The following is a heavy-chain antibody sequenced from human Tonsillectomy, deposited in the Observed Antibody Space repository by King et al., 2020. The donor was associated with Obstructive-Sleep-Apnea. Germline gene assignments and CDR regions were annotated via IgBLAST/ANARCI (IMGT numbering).Heavy chain of an antibody. CDR2: IYNTGST. CDR1: GGSISSYS. CDR3: ARVWSTVVTNDAFDI. D-gene: IGHD4-23*01. Sequence: VQLQESGPGLVKPSETLSLTCTVSGGSISSYSWTWIRQPPGKGLEWIGYIYNTGSTNYNPSLKSRVTISIDTSKNKFSLKLSSVTAADTACYYCARVWSTVVTNDAFDIWGQGTMVTVSS. V-gene: IGHV4-59*01. J-gene: IGHJ3*02.